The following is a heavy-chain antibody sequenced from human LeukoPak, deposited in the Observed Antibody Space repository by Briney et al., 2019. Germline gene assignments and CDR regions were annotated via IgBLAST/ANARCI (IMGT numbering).Heavy chain of an antibody. Sequence: ASVKVSCKASGYTFTSYYMHWVRQAPGQGLEWMGIINPSGGSTSYAQKFQGRVTMTRDTPTSTVYMALSSLRSEDTAVYYCARVRVTAPPFPYYFDYWGQGTLVTVSS. D-gene: IGHD2-21*02. CDR2: INPSGGST. CDR1: GYTFTSYY. V-gene: IGHV1-46*01. J-gene: IGHJ4*02. CDR3: ARVRVTAPPFPYYFDY.